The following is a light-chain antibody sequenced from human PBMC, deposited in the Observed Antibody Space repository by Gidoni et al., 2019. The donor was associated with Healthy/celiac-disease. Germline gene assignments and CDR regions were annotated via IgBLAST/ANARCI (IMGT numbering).Light chain of an antibody. Sequence: EIVLTQSPAPLSLSPGERATLSCRASQSVSSYLAWYQQKPGQAPRLLIYDASNRATGIPARFSGSGSETDFTLTISSLEPEDFAVYYCQQRSNWLLTFGGGTKVEIK. CDR2: DAS. CDR1: QSVSSY. CDR3: QQRSNWLLT. V-gene: IGKV3-11*01. J-gene: IGKJ4*01.